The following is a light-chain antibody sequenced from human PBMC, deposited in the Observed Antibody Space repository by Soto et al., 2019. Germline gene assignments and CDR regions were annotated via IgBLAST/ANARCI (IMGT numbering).Light chain of an antibody. CDR1: QSVSSN. CDR2: GAS. CDR3: QQYTNWPYT. J-gene: IGKJ2*01. Sequence: EIVMTQSPATLSVSPGEGATLSCRASQSVSSNLAWYQQKPGQAPRLLIYGASTRATGIPARYSGSGSGTEFTLSISGLQSEDFAVFYCQQYTNWPYTFGQGTMLESK. V-gene: IGKV3-15*01.